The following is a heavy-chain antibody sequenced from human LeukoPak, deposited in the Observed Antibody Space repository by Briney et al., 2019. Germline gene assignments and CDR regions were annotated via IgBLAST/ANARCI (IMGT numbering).Heavy chain of an antibody. J-gene: IGHJ6*03. V-gene: IGHV3-74*01. CDR2: INSDGSST. CDR1: GFTFSSYW. Sequence: SGGSLRLSCAASGFTFSSYWMHWVRQAPGKGLVWVSRINSDGSSTSYADSVKGRFTISRDNAKNTLYVQMNSLRAEDTAVYYCARDTYNHWNYYYMDVWGKGTTVTVSS. CDR3: ARDTYNHWNYYYMDV. D-gene: IGHD1-1*01.